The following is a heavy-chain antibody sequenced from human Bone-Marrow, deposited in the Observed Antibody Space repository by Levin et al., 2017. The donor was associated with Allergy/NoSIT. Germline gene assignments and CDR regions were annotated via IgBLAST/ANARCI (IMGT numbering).Heavy chain of an antibody. CDR1: GGSINSINYY. Sequence: TSETLSLTCSVSGGSINSINYYWGWIRRPPGKGLEWIGNIFYSGTTYYNPSLNSRVTISVDTSKNQFSLKLNSVTAADTALYYCARVDRHGANFRGYFDHWGQGTLVTVSS. CDR3: ARVDRHGANFRGYFDH. D-gene: IGHD4/OR15-4a*01. CDR2: IFYSGTT. J-gene: IGHJ4*02. V-gene: IGHV4-39*01.